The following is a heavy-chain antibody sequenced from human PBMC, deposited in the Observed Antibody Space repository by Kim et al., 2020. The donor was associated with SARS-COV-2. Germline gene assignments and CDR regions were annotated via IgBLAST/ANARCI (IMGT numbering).Heavy chain of an antibody. D-gene: IGHD5-18*01. V-gene: IGHV3-30*18. CDR3: AKDTASS. J-gene: IGHJ4*02. Sequence: GGSLRLSCAASGFTFSSYGMHWVRQAPGKGLEWVAVISYDGSNKYYADSVKGRFTISRDNSKNTLYLQMNSLRAEDTAVYYCAKDTASSWGPGTLVTVSS. CDR2: ISYDGSNK. CDR1: GFTFSSYG.